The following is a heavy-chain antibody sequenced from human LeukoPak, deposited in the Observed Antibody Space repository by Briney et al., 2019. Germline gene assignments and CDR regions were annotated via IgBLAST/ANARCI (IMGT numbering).Heavy chain of an antibody. CDR2: IYYSGST. CDR3: ARKNDFDI. CDR1: GGSISSDH. V-gene: IGHV4-59*01. Sequence: PSETLSLTCIVSGGSISSDHWNWIRQPPGKGLEWIGCIYYSGSTYYNPSLKSRVTISVDMSKSQFSLRLTSVTAADTAVYYCARKNDFDIWGQGTLVTVSS. D-gene: IGHD2/OR15-2a*01. J-gene: IGHJ3*02.